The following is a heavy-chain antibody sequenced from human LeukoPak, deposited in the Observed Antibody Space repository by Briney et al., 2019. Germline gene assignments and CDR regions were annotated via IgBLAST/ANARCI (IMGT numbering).Heavy chain of an antibody. D-gene: IGHD2-15*01. CDR2: INTNTGNP. J-gene: IGHJ4*02. V-gene: IGHV7-4-1*02. Sequence: GASVKVSCKASGYTFTSYAMNWVRQAPGQGLKWMGWINTNTGNPAYAQGFTGRFVFSLDTSVSTAYLQISSLKAEDTAVYYCARDHKDCSGGSCYFVSWMLDYWGQGTLVTVSS. CDR1: GYTFTSYA. CDR3: ARDHKDCSGGSCYFVSWMLDY.